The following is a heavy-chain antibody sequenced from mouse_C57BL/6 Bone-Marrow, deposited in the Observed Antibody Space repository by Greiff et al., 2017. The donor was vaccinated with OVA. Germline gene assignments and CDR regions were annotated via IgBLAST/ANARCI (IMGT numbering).Heavy chain of an antibody. CDR1: GYTFTSYG. Sequence: VKLMESGAELARPGASVKLSCKASGYTFTSYGISWVKQRTGQGLEWIGEIYPRSGNTYYNEKFKGKATLTADKSSSTAYMELRSLTSEDSAVYFCARWLLHHYAMDYWGQGTSVTVSS. CDR3: ARWLLHHYAMDY. CDR2: IYPRSGNT. V-gene: IGHV1-81*01. J-gene: IGHJ4*01. D-gene: IGHD2-3*01.